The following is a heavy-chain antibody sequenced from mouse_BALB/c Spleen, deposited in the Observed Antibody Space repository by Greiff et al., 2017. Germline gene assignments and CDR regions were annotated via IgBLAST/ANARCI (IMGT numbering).Heavy chain of an antibody. J-gene: IGHJ4*01. CDR3: ARDMGITTGYYAMDY. Sequence: EVKLVESGGGLVQPGGSLRLSCATSGFTFTDYYMSWVRQPPGKALEWLGFIRNKANGYTTEYSASVKGRFTISRDNSQSILYLQMNTLRAEDSATYYCARDMGITTGYYAMDYWGQGTSVTVSS. CDR2: IRNKANGYTT. D-gene: IGHD2-4*01. V-gene: IGHV7-3*02. CDR1: GFTFTDYY.